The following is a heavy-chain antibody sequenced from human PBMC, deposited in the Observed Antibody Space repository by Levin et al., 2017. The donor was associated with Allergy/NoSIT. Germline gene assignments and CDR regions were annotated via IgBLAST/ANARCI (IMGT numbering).Heavy chain of an antibody. CDR1: GGSINTANYY. V-gene: IGHV4-61*01. CDR2: IYYSGST. J-gene: IGHJ6*02. Sequence: PSETLSLTCTVSGGSINTANYYWSWIRQPPGTGLEWIGSIYYSGSTNDNPSLKSRVTLSLDTPKNQFSLNLTSVTAADTAVYYCGRDPRDPCYYCPGMDVWGQGTTVTVSS. CDR3: GRDPRDPCYYCPGMDV.